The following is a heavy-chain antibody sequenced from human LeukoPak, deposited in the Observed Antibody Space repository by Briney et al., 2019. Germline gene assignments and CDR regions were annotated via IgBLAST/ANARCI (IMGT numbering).Heavy chain of an antibody. CDR2: IWYDGSNK. Sequence: QSGRSLRLSYGASGFPFRSYGMHWARQAPGKGLEWVADIWYDGSNKYYADSVKGRFTISRDNSKNTLYLQMNSLRAEDTAVYYCAREKTSGVVVVTASSPWGQGPLVTVSS. J-gene: IGHJ5*02. D-gene: IGHD2-21*02. CDR1: GFPFRSYG. CDR3: AREKTSGVVVVTASSP. V-gene: IGHV3-33*01.